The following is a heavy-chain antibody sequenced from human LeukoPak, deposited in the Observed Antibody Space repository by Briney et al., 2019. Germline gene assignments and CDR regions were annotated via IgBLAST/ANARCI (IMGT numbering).Heavy chain of an antibody. D-gene: IGHD3-22*01. V-gene: IGHV1-69*04. J-gene: IGHJ4*02. CDR3: ARDPDYYDSRPFDY. CDR1: GGTFSSYA. Sequence: GASVKVSCKASGGTFSSYAISWARQAPGQGLERMGRINPIFGIANYAQKFQGRVTITADKSTSTAYMELSSLRSEDTAVYYCARDPDYYDSRPFDYWGQGTLVTVSS. CDR2: INPIFGIA.